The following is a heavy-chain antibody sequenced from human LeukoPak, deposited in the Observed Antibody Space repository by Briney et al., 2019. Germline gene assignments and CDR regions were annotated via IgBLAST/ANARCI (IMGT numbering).Heavy chain of an antibody. CDR1: AGSISLYNTYY. Sequence: SETLSLTCTVSAGSISLYNTYYWNWIRQSPGKGLEWIGYIYYSGSTSYNPSLKSRVTISVDTFRNQFSLKLTSVTAADTAIYYCAKLFESGTYNNFFHYWGQGTLVTVFS. V-gene: IGHV4-59*01. CDR2: IYYSGST. CDR3: AKLFESGTYNNFFHY. D-gene: IGHD3-10*01. J-gene: IGHJ4*02.